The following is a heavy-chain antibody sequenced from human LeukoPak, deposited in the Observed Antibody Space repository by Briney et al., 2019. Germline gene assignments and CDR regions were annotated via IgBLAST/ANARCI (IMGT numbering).Heavy chain of an antibody. V-gene: IGHV3-21*01. CDR1: GFTFSSYS. D-gene: IGHD3-10*01. Sequence: GGSLRLSCAASGFTFSSYSMNWVRQAPGEGLEWVSSIGTTDNYIYYADSLKGRFTISRDNAKNSLYLQMNSLRVEDTAVYYCARVGWFGEFHGRHFDYWGQGTLVTVSS. J-gene: IGHJ4*02. CDR3: ARVGWFGEFHGRHFDY. CDR2: IGTTDNYI.